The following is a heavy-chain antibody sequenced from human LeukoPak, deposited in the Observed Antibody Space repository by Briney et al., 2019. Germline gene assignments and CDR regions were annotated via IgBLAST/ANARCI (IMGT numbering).Heavy chain of an antibody. V-gene: IGHV3-33*01. CDR1: GFTFSSYG. CDR2: IWYDGSNK. D-gene: IGHD3-10*01. CDR3: AGGFENQPFDY. J-gene: IGHJ4*02. Sequence: GGSLRLSCAASGFTFSSYGMHWVRQAPGKGLEWVAVIWYDGSNKYYADSVKGRFTISRDKSKNTLYLQMNSLRAEDTAVYYCAGGFENQPFDYWGQGTLVTVSS.